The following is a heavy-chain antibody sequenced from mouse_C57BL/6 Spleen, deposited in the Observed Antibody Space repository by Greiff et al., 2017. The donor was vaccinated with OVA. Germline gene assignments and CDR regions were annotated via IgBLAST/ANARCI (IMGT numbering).Heavy chain of an antibody. J-gene: IGHJ2*01. CDR1: GYAFRSYW. D-gene: IGHD1-1*01. CDR2: IYPGDGDT. CDR3: ARRGSSYFDY. V-gene: IGHV1-80*01. Sequence: QVQLQQSGAELVKPGASVKISCKASGYAFRSYWMTWVTQRPGKGLAWIGQIYPGDGDTNYNGKFKGKATLTADKSSSTADMQLSSLTSEDSAVYFCARRGSSYFDYWGQGTTLTVSS.